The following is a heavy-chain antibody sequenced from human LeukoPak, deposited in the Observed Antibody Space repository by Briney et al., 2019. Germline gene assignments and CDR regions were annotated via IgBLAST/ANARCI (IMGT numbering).Heavy chain of an antibody. J-gene: IGHJ4*02. V-gene: IGHV3-23*01. CDR2: ISGSGGST. D-gene: IGHD3-3*01. Sequence: GGSLRLSCAASGFTFSSYAMSWVRQAPGKGLEWVSAISGSGGSTYYADSVKGRFTISRDNSKNTLYLQMNSLRAEDTAVYYCAKDHPTYYDFWSGYYIDYWGQGTLVTVSS. CDR3: AKDHPTYYDFWSGYYIDY. CDR1: GFTFSSYA.